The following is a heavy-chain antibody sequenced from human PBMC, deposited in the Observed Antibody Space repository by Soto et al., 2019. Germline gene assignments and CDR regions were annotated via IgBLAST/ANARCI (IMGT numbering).Heavy chain of an antibody. J-gene: IGHJ6*02. CDR3: SADHPHTAIGWPV. V-gene: IGHV1-58*02. CDR2: IVVASGRT. CDR1: EFDFGSFG. Sequence: SVKVSCKASEFDFGSFGIQFLRQTRGRGLEWIGWIVVASGRTNYARQFQGRVAFSRDMSSTTAYMDLYDLKSDDTAVYFCSADHPHTAIGWPVWGQGTTVTVSS.